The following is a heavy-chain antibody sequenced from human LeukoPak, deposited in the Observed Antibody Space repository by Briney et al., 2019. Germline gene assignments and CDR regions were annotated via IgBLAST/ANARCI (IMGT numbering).Heavy chain of an antibody. Sequence: GGSLRLSCAASGFTFSSYAMSWVRQAPGKGLEWVSAISGSGGSTYYADSVKGRFTISRDNAKNTLYVEMNSLRVEDTAVYYCAKDAILGYFDYWGQGTPVTVSS. CDR2: ISGSGGST. V-gene: IGHV3-23*01. CDR1: GFTFSSYA. J-gene: IGHJ4*02. D-gene: IGHD2-2*01. CDR3: AKDAILGYFDY.